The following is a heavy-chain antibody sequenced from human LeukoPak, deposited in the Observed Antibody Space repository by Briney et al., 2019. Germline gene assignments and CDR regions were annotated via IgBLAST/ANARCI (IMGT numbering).Heavy chain of an antibody. D-gene: IGHD3-3*01. CDR2: IIPIFGTA. CDR3: ARARFLEWLVFDY. V-gene: IGHV1-69*05. Sequence: GASVKVSCKASGGTFSSYAISWVRQAPGQGLEWMGRIIPIFGTANYAQKFQGRVTITTDESTSTAYMELSSLRSEDTAVYYCARARFLEWLVFDYWGQGTLVTVSS. J-gene: IGHJ4*02. CDR1: GGTFSSYA.